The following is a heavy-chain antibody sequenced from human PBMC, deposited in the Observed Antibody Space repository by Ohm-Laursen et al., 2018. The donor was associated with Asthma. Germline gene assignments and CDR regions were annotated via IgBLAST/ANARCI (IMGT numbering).Heavy chain of an antibody. CDR2: ISGSGVAT. Sequence: SLRLSCAASGFTFSLYAINWVRQAPGEGLEWVSGISGSGVATYYAESVKGRFTISRDNSKNTLYLHMNSLRAEDTAVYYCARGSDSGSYHDAFDIWGQGTMVTVSS. J-gene: IGHJ3*02. D-gene: IGHD1-26*01. V-gene: IGHV3-23*01. CDR3: ARGSDSGSYHDAFDI. CDR1: GFTFSLYA.